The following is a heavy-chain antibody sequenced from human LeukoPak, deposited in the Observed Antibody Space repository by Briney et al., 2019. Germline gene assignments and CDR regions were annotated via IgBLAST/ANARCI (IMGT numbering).Heavy chain of an antibody. CDR2: IYYSGST. CDR3: ARGKRWELHAFDI. J-gene: IGHJ3*02. Sequence: PSETLSLTCTVCGGSISSYYWSWIRQPPGKGLEWIGYIYYSGSTNYNPSLKSRVTISVDTSKNQFSLKLSSVTAADTAVYYCARGKRWELHAFDIWGQGTMVTVSS. V-gene: IGHV4-59*01. CDR1: GGSISSYY. D-gene: IGHD1-26*01.